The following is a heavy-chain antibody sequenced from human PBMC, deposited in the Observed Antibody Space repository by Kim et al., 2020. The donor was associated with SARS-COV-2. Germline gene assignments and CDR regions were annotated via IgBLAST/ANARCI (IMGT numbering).Heavy chain of an antibody. CDR3: ARASSSWYNDDAFDI. D-gene: IGHD6-13*01. Sequence: GGSLRLSCAASGFTFSSYDMHWVRQATGKGLEWVSAIGTAGDTYYPGSVKGRFTISRENAKNSLYLQMNSLRAGDTAVYYCARASSSWYNDDAFDIWGQGTMVTVSS. V-gene: IGHV3-13*01. CDR2: IGTAGDT. CDR1: GFTFSSYD. J-gene: IGHJ3*02.